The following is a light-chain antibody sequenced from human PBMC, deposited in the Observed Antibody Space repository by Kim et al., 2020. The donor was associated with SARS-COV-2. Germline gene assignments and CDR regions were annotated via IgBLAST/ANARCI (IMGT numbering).Light chain of an antibody. CDR2: DVS. CDR1: QPVPGW. V-gene: IGKV3-15*01. Sequence: LAVSPGERATLSCRASQPVPGWLAWYQQKSGQAPRLVMYDVSTRASCIPASFSGSGSGTEFTLTISSLESEDFAVYYCQQYHNYSTLGQGTKLEI. CDR3: QQYHNYST. J-gene: IGKJ2*01.